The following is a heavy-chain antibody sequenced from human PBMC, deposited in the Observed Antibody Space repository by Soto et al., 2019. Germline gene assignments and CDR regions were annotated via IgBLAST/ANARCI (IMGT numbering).Heavy chain of an antibody. J-gene: IGHJ6*03. V-gene: IGHV1-2*04. D-gene: IGHD3-9*01. CDR2: INPNSGGT. CDR1: GYTLTGYY. CDR3: AARTGYYTSYYYMDV. Sequence: ASVKVSCKASGYTLTGYYMHWVRQAPGQGLGWMGWINPNSGGTNYAQKFQGWVTMTRDTSISTAYMELSRLRSEDTAIYYCAARTGYYTSYYYMDVWGKGTTVTVSS.